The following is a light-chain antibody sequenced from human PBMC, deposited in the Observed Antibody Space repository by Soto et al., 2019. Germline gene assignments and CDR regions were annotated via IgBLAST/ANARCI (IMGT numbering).Light chain of an antibody. CDR3: SSYAGSNNVV. Sequence: QSVLTQPPSASGSPGQSVTISCTGTSSDVGGYNYVSWYQQHPGKAPKLMIYEVSKRPSGVPDRFSGSKSGNTASLTVSGLQADDEADYYCSSYAGSNNVVFGGGTQLTVL. CDR2: EVS. CDR1: SSDVGGYNY. V-gene: IGLV2-8*01. J-gene: IGLJ2*01.